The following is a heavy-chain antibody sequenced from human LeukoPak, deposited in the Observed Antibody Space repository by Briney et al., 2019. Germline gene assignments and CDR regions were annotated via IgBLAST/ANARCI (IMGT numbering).Heavy chain of an antibody. CDR2: IYHSGST. J-gene: IGHJ4*02. D-gene: IGHD6-13*01. V-gene: IGHV4-39*07. CDR1: GGSISSSSYH. Sequence: SETLSLTCTVSGGSISSSSYHWGWIRQPPGKGLEWIGSIYHSGSTYYNTSLKGRVTISVDTSKNQFSLELNSVTAADTAVYYCARDGQQLGIDHWGQGTLVTVSS. CDR3: ARDGQQLGIDH.